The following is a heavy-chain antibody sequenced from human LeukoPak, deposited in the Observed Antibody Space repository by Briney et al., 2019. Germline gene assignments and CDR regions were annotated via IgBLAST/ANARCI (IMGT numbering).Heavy chain of an antibody. CDR3: ARRAYYYDSSGYYPFDY. J-gene: IGHJ4*02. CDR1: GGSFSGYY. V-gene: IGHV4-34*01. Sequence: SETLSLTRAVYGGSFSGYYWSWIRQPPGKGLEWIGEINHSGSTNYNPSLKSRVTISVDTSKNQFSLKPSSVTAADTAVYYCARRAYYYDSSGYYPFDYWGQGTLVTVSS. CDR2: INHSGST. D-gene: IGHD3-22*01.